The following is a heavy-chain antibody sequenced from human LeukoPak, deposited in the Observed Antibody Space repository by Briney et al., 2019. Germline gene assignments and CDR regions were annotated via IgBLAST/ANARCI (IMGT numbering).Heavy chain of an antibody. V-gene: IGHV3-23*01. Sequence: GGSLRLSCAASGFTFSSYGMSWVRQAPGKGLEWVSAISGSGGSTYYADSVKGRFTISRDNSKNTLYLQMNSLRAEDTAVYYCAKEVTFGGVIVEGYFDYWGQGTLVTVSS. CDR3: AKEVTFGGVIVEGYFDY. CDR2: ISGSGGST. CDR1: GFTFSSYG. D-gene: IGHD3-16*02. J-gene: IGHJ4*02.